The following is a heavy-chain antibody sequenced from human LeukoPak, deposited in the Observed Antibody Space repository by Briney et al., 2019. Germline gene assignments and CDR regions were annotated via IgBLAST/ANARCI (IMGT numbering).Heavy chain of an antibody. CDR3: ARSTRVYYYYMDV. V-gene: IGHV4-59*01. CDR1: GGSTSSYY. J-gene: IGHJ6*03. Sequence: PSETLSLTCTVSGGSTSSYYWSWIRQPPGKGLEWIGYIYYSGSTIYNPSLKSRVTISVDTSKNQFSLKLSSVTAADTAVYYCARSTRVYYYYMDVWGKGTTVIVSS. D-gene: IGHD2/OR15-2a*01. CDR2: IYYSGST.